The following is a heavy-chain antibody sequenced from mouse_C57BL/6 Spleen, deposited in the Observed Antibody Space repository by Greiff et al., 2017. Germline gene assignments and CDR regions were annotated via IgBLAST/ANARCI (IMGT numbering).Heavy chain of an antibody. V-gene: IGHV1-19*01. Sequence: VQLQQSGPVLVKPGASVKMSCKASGYTFTDYYMNWVKQSHGKSLEWIGVINPYNGGTSYNQKFKGKATLTVDKSASTAYMELNSLTSEDSAVYYCARASCGSYAMDYWGQGTSVTVSS. CDR1: GYTFTDYY. CDR2: INPYNGGT. D-gene: IGHD4-1*01. J-gene: IGHJ4*01. CDR3: ARASCGSYAMDY.